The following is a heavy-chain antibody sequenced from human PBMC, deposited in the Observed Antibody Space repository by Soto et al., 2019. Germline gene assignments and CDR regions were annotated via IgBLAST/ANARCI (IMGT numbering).Heavy chain of an antibody. CDR1: GFTFDDYA. D-gene: IGHD3-16*02. CDR2: ISWNSGSI. CDR3: AKSVTWGSYRYPFDY. J-gene: IGHJ4*02. V-gene: IGHV3-9*01. Sequence: GGSLRLSCAASGFTFDDYAMHWVRQAPGKGLEWVSGISWNSGSIGYADSVKGRFTISRDNAKNSLYLQMNSLRAEDTALYYCAKSVTWGSYRYPFDYWGQGT.